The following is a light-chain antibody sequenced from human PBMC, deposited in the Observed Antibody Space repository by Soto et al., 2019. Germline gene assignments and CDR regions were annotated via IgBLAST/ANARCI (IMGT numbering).Light chain of an antibody. CDR1: SSDVGGYNY. CDR3: SSYTSGSTYV. Sequence: QSVLTQPASVSGPPGQSITISCTGTSSDVGGYNYVSWYQQHPGKAPKLIIYEVSNRPSEISTRFSGSKSGNTASLTISGLQAEDEADYYCSSYTSGSTYVFGTGTKVTV. V-gene: IGLV2-14*01. CDR2: EVS. J-gene: IGLJ1*01.